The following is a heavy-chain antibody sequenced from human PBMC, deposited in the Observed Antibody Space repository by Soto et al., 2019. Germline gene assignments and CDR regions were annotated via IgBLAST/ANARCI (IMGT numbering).Heavy chain of an antibody. CDR1: GGSVNNANYF. CDR3: ARDADYGGSRGGMDV. CDR2: IYYSGST. V-gene: IGHV4-31*03. J-gene: IGHJ6*02. D-gene: IGHD4-17*01. Sequence: QVRLEESGPGLVKPSETLSLICSVSGGSVNNANYFWNWIRHHPENGLEWIGYIYYSGSTRYNPSFKSRVTLSIDTSKNQFPLSLNSVTVADTAVYFCARDADYGGSRGGMDVWGRGTTVTVSS.